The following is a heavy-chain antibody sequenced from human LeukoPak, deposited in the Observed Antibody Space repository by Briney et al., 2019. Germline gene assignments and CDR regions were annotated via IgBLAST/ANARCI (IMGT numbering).Heavy chain of an antibody. V-gene: IGHV1-2*02. CDR3: ARADYGDYSTFDY. J-gene: IGHJ4*02. CDR1: GYTFTGYY. Sequence: ASVKVSCKASGYTFTGYYMHWVRQAPGQGLEWVGWINPNSGGTNYAQKFQGRVTMTRDTSIGTAYMELSRLRSDDTAVYYCARADYGDYSTFDYWGQGTLVTVSS. D-gene: IGHD4-17*01. CDR2: INPNSGGT.